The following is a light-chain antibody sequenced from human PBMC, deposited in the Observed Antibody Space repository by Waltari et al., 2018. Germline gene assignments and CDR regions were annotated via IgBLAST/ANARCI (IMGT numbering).Light chain of an antibody. J-gene: IGLJ1*01. CDR2: DVT. CDR1: SSDVGGYNY. V-gene: IGLV2-14*01. CDR3: RSYTSSSTLGV. Sequence: QSALTQPASVSGSPGQSITISCTGTSSDVGGYNYVSWYQQPPGKAPKLMIYDVTNRPSGVSNGLSGSKSGNTASLTISGLQAEDEADYYCRSYTSSSTLGVFGTGTTVTVL.